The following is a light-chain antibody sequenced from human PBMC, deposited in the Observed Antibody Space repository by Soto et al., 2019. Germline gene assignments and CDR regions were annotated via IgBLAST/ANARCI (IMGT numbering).Light chain of an antibody. CDR1: QSVSSSY. CDR3: QQSGSSPLT. J-gene: IGKJ4*01. Sequence: EIVLTQSPGTLSLSPGERATLSCRASQSVSSSYLAWYQQKPGQAPRLLIYGASSRATGIPDRFSGSGSGTDFNLTISRLEPEDFAVYYCQQSGSSPLTFGGGTKVEIK. V-gene: IGKV3-20*01. CDR2: GAS.